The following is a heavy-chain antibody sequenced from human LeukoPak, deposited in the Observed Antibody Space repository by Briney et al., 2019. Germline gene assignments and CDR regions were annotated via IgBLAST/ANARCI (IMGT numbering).Heavy chain of an antibody. CDR2: INPNSGGT. D-gene: IGHD1-1*01. J-gene: IGHJ3*02. CDR3: ARNWNDALGAFDI. V-gene: IGHV1-2*02. Sequence: ASVKVSCKASGYTFTGYYMHWVRQAPGQGVEWMGWINPNSGGTNYEQKFQGRVTMTRDTSIRTAYMELSRLRSDDTAVYYCARNWNDALGAFDIWGQGTMVTVSS. CDR1: GYTFTGYY.